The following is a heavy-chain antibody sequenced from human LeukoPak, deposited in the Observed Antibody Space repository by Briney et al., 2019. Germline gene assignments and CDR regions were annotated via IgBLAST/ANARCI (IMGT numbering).Heavy chain of an antibody. Sequence: SVKVSCKASGGTFSSYAISWVRQAPGQGLEWMGRIIPILGIANYAQKFQGRVTITADKSTSTAYMELSSLRSEDTAVYYCARGYSYGHQYYFDYWGQGTLVTVSS. J-gene: IGHJ4*02. CDR1: GGTFSSYA. CDR2: IIPILGIA. CDR3: ARGYSYGHQYYFDY. D-gene: IGHD5-18*01. V-gene: IGHV1-69*04.